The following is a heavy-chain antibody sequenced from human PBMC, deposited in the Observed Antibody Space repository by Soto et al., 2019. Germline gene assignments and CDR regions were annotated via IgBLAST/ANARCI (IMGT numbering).Heavy chain of an antibody. CDR2: MYHTGST. Sequence: QVQLQESGPGLVKPSGTLSLTCAVSGVSISSNNWWSWVRRPPGKGLEWIGEMYHTGSTNYNPSLKSRVTISVDKSKNHFSLELNSVTAADTAVYYCARSSRYQYDSSEGNFDYWGQGTLVTVSS. D-gene: IGHD3-22*01. CDR1: GVSISSNNW. CDR3: ARSSRYQYDSSEGNFDY. V-gene: IGHV4-4*02. J-gene: IGHJ4*02.